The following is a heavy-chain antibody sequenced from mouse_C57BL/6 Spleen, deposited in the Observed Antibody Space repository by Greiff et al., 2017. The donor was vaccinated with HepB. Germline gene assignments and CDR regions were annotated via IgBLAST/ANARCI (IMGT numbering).Heavy chain of an antibody. CDR3: ARTGDYHPLYFDY. CDR2: IDPSDSET. D-gene: IGHD5-5*01. CDR1: GYTFTSYW. V-gene: IGHV1-52*01. Sequence: QVQLQQPGAELVRPGSSVKLSCKASGYTFTSYWMHWVKQRPIQGLEWIGNIDPSDSETHYNQKFKDKATLTVDKSSSTAYMQLSSLTSEDSAVYYCARTGDYHPLYFDYWGQGTTLTVSS. J-gene: IGHJ2*01.